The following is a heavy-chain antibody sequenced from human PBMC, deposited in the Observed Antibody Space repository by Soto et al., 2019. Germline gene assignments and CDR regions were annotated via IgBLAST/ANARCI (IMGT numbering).Heavy chain of an antibody. CDR1: GYTFTGYY. J-gene: IGHJ6*03. V-gene: IGHV1-2*04. Sequence: QVQLVQSGAEVKKPGSSVKVSCKASGYTFTGYYMHWMRQAPGQGLEWMGWINPNSGETDYAQNFQGWVTMTRDMSISTAYMELSGLKSHDTAVYYCARGGGLNYYYYIDVWGKGTTVTVSS. CDR3: ARGGGLNYYYYIDV. CDR2: INPNSGET.